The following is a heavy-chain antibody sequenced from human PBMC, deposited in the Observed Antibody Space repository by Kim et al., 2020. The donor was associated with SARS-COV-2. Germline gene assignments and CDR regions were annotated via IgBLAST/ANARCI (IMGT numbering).Heavy chain of an antibody. CDR1: GGTFSSYA. D-gene: IGHD5-12*01. J-gene: IGHJ6*02. V-gene: IGHV1-69*13. CDR3: ARPPEGSGYSGYDVVYGMDV. CDR2: IIPIFGTA. Sequence: SVKVSCKASGGTFSSYAISWVRQAPGQGLEWMGGIIPIFGTANYAQKFQGRVTITADESTSTAYMELSSLRSEDTAVYYCARPPEGSGYSGYDVVYGMDVWGQGTTVTVSS.